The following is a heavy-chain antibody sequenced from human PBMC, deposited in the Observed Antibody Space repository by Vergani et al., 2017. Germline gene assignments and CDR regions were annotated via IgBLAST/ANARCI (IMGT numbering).Heavy chain of an antibody. Sequence: VQLLESGGGLVQPGASVKVSCKASGYTFTSYYMHWVRQAPGQGLEWMGIINPSGGSTSYAQKFQGRVTMTRDTSTSTVYMELSSLRSEDTAVYYCARGRDGYNSLGYYFDYWGQGTLVTVSS. CDR1: GYTFTSYY. CDR3: ARGRDGYNSLGYYFDY. D-gene: IGHD5-24*01. V-gene: IGHV1-46*01. CDR2: INPSGGST. J-gene: IGHJ4*02.